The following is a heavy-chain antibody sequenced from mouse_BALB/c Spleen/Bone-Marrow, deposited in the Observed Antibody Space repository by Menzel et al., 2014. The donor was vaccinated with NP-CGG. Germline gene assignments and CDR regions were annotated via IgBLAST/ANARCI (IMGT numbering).Heavy chain of an antibody. CDR3: ATGTWFAY. D-gene: IGHD4-1*01. Sequence: EVQLQQSGPELVKPGASVKIPCKASGYTFTDYNMDWVKQSHGKSLEWIGDINPSNGGTIYNQKFKGKATLTVDKSSSTAYMELRSLTSEDTAVYYCATGTWFAYWGQGTLVTVSA. V-gene: IGHV1-18*01. CDR1: GYTFTDYN. J-gene: IGHJ3*01. CDR2: INPSNGGT.